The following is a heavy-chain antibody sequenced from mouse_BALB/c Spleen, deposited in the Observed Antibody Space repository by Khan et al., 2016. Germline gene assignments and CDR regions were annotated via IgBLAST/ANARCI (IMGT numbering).Heavy chain of an antibody. CDR1: GYAFTNYL. CDR3: ARGQLGLPWFAY. V-gene: IGHV1-54*01. J-gene: IGHJ3*01. Sequence: QVQLQQSGAELVRPGTSVKVSCKASGYAFTNYLIEWVKQRPGQGLEGIGVINPGGGGTNYNEKFKGKATLTADKSSSTAYMQLSSLTSDDSAVYFCARGQLGLPWFAYWGQGTLVTVSA. D-gene: IGHD3-2*01. CDR2: INPGGGGT.